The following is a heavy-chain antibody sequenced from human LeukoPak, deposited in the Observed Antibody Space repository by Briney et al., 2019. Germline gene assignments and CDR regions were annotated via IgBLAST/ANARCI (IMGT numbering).Heavy chain of an antibody. CDR3: AKDGYCSSTSCYSFTFDI. CDR1: GFTFSSYG. D-gene: IGHD2-2*01. Sequence: GRSLRLSCAASGFTFSSYGMHWVRQAPGKGLEWVAVISYDGSNKYYADSVKGRITISRDNSKNTLYLQMNSLRAEDTAVYYCAKDGYCSSTSCYSFTFDIWGQGTMVTVSS. J-gene: IGHJ3*02. V-gene: IGHV3-30*18. CDR2: ISYDGSNK.